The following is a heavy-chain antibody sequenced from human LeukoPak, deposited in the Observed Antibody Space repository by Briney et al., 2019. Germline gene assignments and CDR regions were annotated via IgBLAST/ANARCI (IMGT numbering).Heavy chain of an antibody. D-gene: IGHD1-7*01. V-gene: IGHV3-23*01. J-gene: IGHJ4*02. CDR3: ARKAQYNGHYPLDY. CDR2: TSDRGDYT. Sequence: GGSLRLSCAASGFTFTSYSMSWVRQAPGKGLEWVSGTSDRGDYTYYADSVKGRFTISRDSSKNTLSLQMNSLRAEDTALYFCARKAQYNGHYPLDYWGQGTLVTVSS. CDR1: GFTFTSYS.